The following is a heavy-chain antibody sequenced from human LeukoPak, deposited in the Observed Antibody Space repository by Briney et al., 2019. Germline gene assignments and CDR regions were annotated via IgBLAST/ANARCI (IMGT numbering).Heavy chain of an antibody. CDR2: INPSGGST. CDR1: GYTFTSYY. CDR3: ARDNSGSYYPYNWFDP. Sequence: ASVKVSCKASGYTFTSYYMHWVRQAPGQGLEWMGIINPSGGSTSYAQKFQGRVTMTRDTSTSTVYMELSSLRSEDTAVYCCARDNSGSYYPYNWFDPWGQGTLVTVSS. D-gene: IGHD1-26*01. V-gene: IGHV1-46*01. J-gene: IGHJ5*02.